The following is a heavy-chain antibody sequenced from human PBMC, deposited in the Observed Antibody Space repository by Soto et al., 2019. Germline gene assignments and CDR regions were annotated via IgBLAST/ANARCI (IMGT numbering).Heavy chain of an antibody. CDR3: ARGRLEERAFDI. V-gene: IGHV1-69*13. CDR1: GGTFSSYA. CDR2: IIPIFGTA. D-gene: IGHD1-1*01. Sequence: SVKVSCKASGGTFSSYAISWVRQAPGQGLEWMGGIIPIFGTANYAQKFQGRVTITADESTSTAYMELSSLRSEGTAVYYCARGRLEERAFDIWGQGTMVTVSS. J-gene: IGHJ3*02.